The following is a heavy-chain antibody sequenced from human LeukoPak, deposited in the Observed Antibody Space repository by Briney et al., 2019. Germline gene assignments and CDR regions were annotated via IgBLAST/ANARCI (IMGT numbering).Heavy chain of an antibody. CDR1: GYTFTSYG. J-gene: IGHJ2*01. CDR3: AAVYDGAAGYFDL. CDR2: ISPILGVN. D-gene: IGHD3-22*01. Sequence: ASVKVSCKASGYTFTSYGISWVRQAPGQGLEWMGRISPILGVNYYALKFQGRLTISADKSMITAYMDLTNVTSEDTAVYYCAAVYDGAAGYFDLWGRGTLITVSS. V-gene: IGHV1-69*04.